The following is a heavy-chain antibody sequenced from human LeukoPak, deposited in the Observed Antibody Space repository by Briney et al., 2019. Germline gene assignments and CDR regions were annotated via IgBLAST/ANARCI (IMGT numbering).Heavy chain of an antibody. J-gene: IGHJ4*02. CDR2: IYYSGST. CDR3: VHSGSYSNDFAY. D-gene: IGHD1-26*01. Sequence: SETLSLTCTVSGGSISSYYWSWIRQPPGKGLEWIGYIYYSGSTNYNPSLKSRVTISVDTSKNQFSLKLSSVTAADTAVYYCVHSGSYSNDFAYWGQGTLVTVSS. CDR1: GGSISSYY. V-gene: IGHV4-59*08.